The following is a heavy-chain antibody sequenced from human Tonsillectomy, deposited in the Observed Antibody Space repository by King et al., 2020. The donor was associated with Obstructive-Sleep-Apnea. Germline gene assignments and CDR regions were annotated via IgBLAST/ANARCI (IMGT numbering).Heavy chain of an antibody. CDR1: GFTLSRYA. Sequence: VQLVESGGGVVPPGRSLRLSCAASGFTLSRYAMHWVRQAPGKGLEWVALISYDGSNKYYADSVNGRFTISRDNSKSTLYLQMNSLRAEDTAVFYCARKSPGEYYDSSGYPYYYGLDVWGQGTTVTVSS. V-gene: IGHV3-30*04. CDR3: ARKSPGEYYDSSGYPYYYGLDV. J-gene: IGHJ6*02. D-gene: IGHD3-22*01. CDR2: ISYDGSNK.